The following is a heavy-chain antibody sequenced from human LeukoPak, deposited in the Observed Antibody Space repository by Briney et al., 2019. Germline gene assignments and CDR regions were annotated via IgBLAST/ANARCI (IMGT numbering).Heavy chain of an antibody. Sequence: SETLSLTCTVSGGSISSYYWSWIRQPAGKGLEWIGRIYTSGSTNYNPSFKSRVTISVDTSENQFSLKLSSVTAADTAVYYCARYYYGSPFDIWGQGTMVTVSS. V-gene: IGHV4-4*07. CDR2: IYTSGST. CDR3: ARYYYGSPFDI. CDR1: GGSISSYY. J-gene: IGHJ3*02. D-gene: IGHD3-10*01.